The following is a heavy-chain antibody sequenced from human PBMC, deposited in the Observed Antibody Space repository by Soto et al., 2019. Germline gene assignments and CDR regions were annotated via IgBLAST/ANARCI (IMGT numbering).Heavy chain of an antibody. V-gene: IGHV4-59*08. CDR3: ARLVVVSAATILVPDYYYMDV. D-gene: IGHD2-2*01. CDR1: GGSISSYY. J-gene: IGHJ6*03. Sequence: SETLSLTCTVSGGSISSYYWSWIRQPPGKGLEWIGYIYYSGSTNYNPSLKSRVTISVDTSKNQFSLKLSSVTAADTAVYYCARLVVVSAATILVPDYYYMDVWGKGTTVTVSS. CDR2: IYYSGST.